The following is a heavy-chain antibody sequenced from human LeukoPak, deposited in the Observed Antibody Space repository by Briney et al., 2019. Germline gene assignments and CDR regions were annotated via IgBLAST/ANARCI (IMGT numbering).Heavy chain of an antibody. V-gene: IGHV3-30*18. Sequence: PGRSLRLSCAASGFTFSSYGMHWVRQAPGKGLEWVAVISYDGSNKYYADSVKGRFTISRDNSKNTLYLQMNSLRAEDTAVYYCAKDALDYWAREPWSPSPQ. J-gene: IGHJ4*02. CDR2: ISYDGSNK. CDR1: GFTFSSYG. CDR3: AKDALDY.